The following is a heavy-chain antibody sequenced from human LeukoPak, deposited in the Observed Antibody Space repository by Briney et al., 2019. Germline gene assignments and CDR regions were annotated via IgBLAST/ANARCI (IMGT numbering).Heavy chain of an antibody. D-gene: IGHD6-25*01. V-gene: IGHV2-5*02. CDR3: AHRRGGSGWDPSHFDY. J-gene: IGHJ4*02. Sequence: SGPTLVKPTQTLTLTYTFSGFSLSTSGVAVGWIRQPPVNDREWLALIYWDDDKRYSPSLKSRLTITKDTSRNQVVLTMTNMDPVDTATYYCAHRRGGSGWDPSHFDYWGQGILVSVAS. CDR2: IYWDDDK. CDR1: GFSLSTSGVA.